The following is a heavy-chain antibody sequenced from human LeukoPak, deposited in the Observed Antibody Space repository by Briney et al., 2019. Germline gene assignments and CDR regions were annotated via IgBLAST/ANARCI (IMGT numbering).Heavy chain of an antibody. CDR2: IKQDGGET. V-gene: IGHV3-7*01. CDR1: GFNFNNYW. CDR3: ARDLISGPATHDS. J-gene: IGHJ4*02. D-gene: IGHD2-15*01. Sequence: GGSLRLSCAASGFNFNNYWMTWVRQAPGKGLDWVANIKQDGGETYYVGSVKGRFTISRDNSKNTLSLQMNSLRVEDTAVYYCARDLISGPATHDSWGQGALVTVSS.